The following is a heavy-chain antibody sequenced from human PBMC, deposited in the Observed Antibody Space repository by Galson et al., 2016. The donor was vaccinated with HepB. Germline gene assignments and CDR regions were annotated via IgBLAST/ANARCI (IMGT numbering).Heavy chain of an antibody. V-gene: IGHV3-7*01. CDR1: AFTFSTYR. CDR3: VRGSYSSDWYRTSAYDFGTDV. CDR2: INQDGSEK. Sequence: SLRLSCAASAFTFSTYRMSWVRQAPGKGLEWVANINQDGSEKSYVNSVEGRFTVSRENAKNSLYLHMNSLRAGDTAVYYCVRGSYSSDWYRTSAYDFGTDVWGKGTPVTVSS. D-gene: IGHD6-19*01. J-gene: IGHJ6*04.